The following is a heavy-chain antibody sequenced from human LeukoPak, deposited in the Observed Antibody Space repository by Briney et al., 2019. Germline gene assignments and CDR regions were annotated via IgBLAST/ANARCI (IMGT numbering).Heavy chain of an antibody. D-gene: IGHD5-18*01. CDR3: ARVRDTSMVYDALDI. J-gene: IGHJ3*02. Sequence: GGSLRLSCAASGFIFSNYSLNWVRQAPAKGLEWVSSIRSSTRYIFYADSVKGRFTVSRDNAKNSLFLQMNSLRAEDTAVYYCARVRDTSMVYDALDIWGQGTMVTVSS. CDR2: IRSSTRYI. CDR1: GFIFSNYS. V-gene: IGHV3-21*01.